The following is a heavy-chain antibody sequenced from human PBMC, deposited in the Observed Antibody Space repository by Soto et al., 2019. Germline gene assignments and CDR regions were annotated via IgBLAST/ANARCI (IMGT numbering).Heavy chain of an antibody. D-gene: IGHD3-22*01. Sequence: QVQLQESGPGLVKPSGTLSLSCAVSGASISSTNWWSWVRQPPGKGLEWIGEIYHSGNTNYNPSLKSRVTMSVDKSKNQFSLKLTSVTAADTAVYYCVRGDYYDRAHYFDYWGQGTLVTVSS. V-gene: IGHV4-4*02. CDR2: IYHSGNT. CDR3: VRGDYYDRAHYFDY. CDR1: GASISSTNW. J-gene: IGHJ4*02.